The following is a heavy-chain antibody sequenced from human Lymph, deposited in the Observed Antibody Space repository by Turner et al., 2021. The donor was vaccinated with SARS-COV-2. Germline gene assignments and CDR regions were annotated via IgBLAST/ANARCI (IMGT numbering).Heavy chain of an antibody. J-gene: IGHJ4*02. CDR3: ARDGGGNFNY. CDR1: GFTFSSYS. CDR2: ISYDGSNK. V-gene: IGHV3-30-3*01. D-gene: IGHD2-15*01. Sequence: QVQLVEAGGGVVQPGTSLRLSCAASGFTFSSYSMHWVRQAPGKGLEWVALISYDGSNKYYADSVKGRFTISRDNSKNTLYLQMNSLRAEDTAVYYCARDGGGNFNYWGQGTLVTVSS.